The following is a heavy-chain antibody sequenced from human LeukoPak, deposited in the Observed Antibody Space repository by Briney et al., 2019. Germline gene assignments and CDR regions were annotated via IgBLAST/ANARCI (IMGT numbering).Heavy chain of an antibody. J-gene: IGHJ6*02. V-gene: IGHV3-30*18. CDR1: GFTFSSYG. D-gene: IGHD3-9*01. Sequence: GGSLRLSCAASGFTFSSYGMHWVRRAPGKGLEWVAVISYDGSNKYYADSVKGRFTISRDNSKNTLYLQMNSLRAEDTAVYYCAKDLDDILTGHYYYYGMDVWGQGTTVTVSS. CDR3: AKDLDDILTGHYYYYGMDV. CDR2: ISYDGSNK.